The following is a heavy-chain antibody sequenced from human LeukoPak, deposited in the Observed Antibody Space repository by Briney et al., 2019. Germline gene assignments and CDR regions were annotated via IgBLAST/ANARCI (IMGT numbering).Heavy chain of an antibody. V-gene: IGHV4-34*01. D-gene: IGHD3-10*01. CDR1: GGSFSGYY. CDR3: AREKYYYGSGSYNRSGFDY. Sequence: SETLSLTCAVSGGSFSGYYWSWIRQPPGKGLEWIGEINHSGSTNYNPSLKSRVTISVDTSKNQFSLKLSSVTAADTAVYYCAREKYYYGSGSYNRSGFDYWGQGTLVTVSS. J-gene: IGHJ4*02. CDR2: INHSGST.